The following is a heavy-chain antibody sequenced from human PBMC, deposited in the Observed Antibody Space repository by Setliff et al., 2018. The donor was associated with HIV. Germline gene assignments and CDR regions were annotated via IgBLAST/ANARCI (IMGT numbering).Heavy chain of an antibody. V-gene: IGHV4-30-4*08. CDR3: ARGDPFTDFDS. Sequence: SETLSLTCTVSGGSISSDDYYWNWIRQPPGKGLEWIGYITYSGSAYYNPSLKSRVTISIDTSNNQISLRLSSVTAADTAVYYCARGDPFTDFDSWGQGTLVTVSS. CDR2: ITYSGSA. J-gene: IGHJ4*02. CDR1: GGSISSDDYY. D-gene: IGHD3-16*01.